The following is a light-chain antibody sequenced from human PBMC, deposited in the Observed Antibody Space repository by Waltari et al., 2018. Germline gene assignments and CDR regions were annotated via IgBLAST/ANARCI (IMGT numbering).Light chain of an antibody. CDR1: QSVTNIS. V-gene: IGKV3-20*01. CDR2: GTS. CDR3: QQYDGEVVT. J-gene: IGKJ4*01. Sequence: EIVLTQSPGTLSLSPGARATLSCRASQSVTNISLTWYQQKLGQAPRLLIYGTSTRATGIPDRFSGSGSGTDFTLTISRLEPEDFAVYYCQQYDGEVVTFGGGTKVEI.